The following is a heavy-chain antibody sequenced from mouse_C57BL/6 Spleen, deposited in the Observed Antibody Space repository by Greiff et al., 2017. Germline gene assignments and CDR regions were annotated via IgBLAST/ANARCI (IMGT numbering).Heavy chain of an antibody. CDR1: GYTFTDYE. CDR3: TRRNLDYSKSWFAY. D-gene: IGHD2-5*01. CDR2: IDPETGGT. V-gene: IGHV1-15*01. J-gene: IGHJ3*01. Sequence: QVQLKQSGAELVRPGASVTLSCKASGYTFTDYEMHWVKQTPVHGLEWIGAIDPETGGTAYNQKFKGKAILTADKSSSTAYMELRRLTSEDSAVYYCTRRNLDYSKSWFAYWGQGTLVTVSA.